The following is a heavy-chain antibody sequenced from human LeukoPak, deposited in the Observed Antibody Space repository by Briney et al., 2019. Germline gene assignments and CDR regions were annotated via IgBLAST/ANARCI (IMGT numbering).Heavy chain of an antibody. CDR3: ATTVGYCSSITCNDLAY. CDR1: GGSINNYY. J-gene: IGHJ4*02. D-gene: IGHD2-2*01. Sequence: SSETLSLTCSVSGGSINNYYWSWIRQPAGKGLEWIGRIFASGSTNYNPSLKSRVTMSVDTSKNQFSLKLSSVTAADTAVYYCATTVGYCSSITCNDLAYWGQGTLVTVSP. V-gene: IGHV4-4*07. CDR2: IFASGST.